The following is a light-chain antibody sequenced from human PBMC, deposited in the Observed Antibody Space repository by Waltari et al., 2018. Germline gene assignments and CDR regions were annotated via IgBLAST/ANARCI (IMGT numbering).Light chain of an antibody. CDR2: QVS. V-gene: IGKV2-30*01. Sequence: EVVMTQSPLSLPVTLGQPASISCTSTQSLVNSDGNTFLSWFQQRPGQSPRRLIYQVSKRDSGVPDRFSGSGSGTDFTLKITRVEAEDLGVYYCMQGTLWPWTFGHGTKVEIK. CDR3: MQGTLWPWT. J-gene: IGKJ1*01. CDR1: QSLVNSDGNTF.